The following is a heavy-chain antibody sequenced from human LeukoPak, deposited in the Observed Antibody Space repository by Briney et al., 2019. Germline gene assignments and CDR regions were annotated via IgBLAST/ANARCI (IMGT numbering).Heavy chain of an antibody. CDR1: GLNFSSRW. D-gene: IGHD4-17*01. J-gene: IGHJ6*02. V-gene: IGHV3-48*01. Sequence: GGSLRLSCAASGLNFSSRWMNWVRQTPGKGLEWISYISGSSSTIYYSDSVKGRFTISRDNAKDSLYLQMSRLRAEDTAVYYCARDKEVTTTLYYYYGMDVWGLGTTVTVSS. CDR3: ARDKEVTTTLYYYYGMDV. CDR2: ISGSSSTI.